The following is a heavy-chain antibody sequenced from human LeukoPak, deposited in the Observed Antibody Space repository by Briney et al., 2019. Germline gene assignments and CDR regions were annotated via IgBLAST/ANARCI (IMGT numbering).Heavy chain of an antibody. CDR2: ISSGSTYT. CDR1: GFXFSDYY. Sequence: GGPLRLSCAVSGFXFSDYYMTWIRQAPGKGLEWVSYISSGSTYTNYADSVKGRFSISRDNAKNTLYLQMNSLRAEDTAVYYCATAGNYRFDYWGQGTLVTVSS. CDR3: ATAGNYRFDY. J-gene: IGHJ4*02. V-gene: IGHV3-11*06. D-gene: IGHD1-7*01.